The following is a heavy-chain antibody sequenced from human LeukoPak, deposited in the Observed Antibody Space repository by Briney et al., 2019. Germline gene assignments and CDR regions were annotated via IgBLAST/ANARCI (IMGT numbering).Heavy chain of an antibody. CDR1: GASISSYY. Sequence: SETLSLTCTVSGASISSYYWNWIRQPPGKGLEWIGYIYYSGNTNYNPSLKSRVTMSVDTSKNQFSLKVTSVTAADTAVYYCARAAWLRRIDYYYGMDVWGQGTTVTVSS. CDR2: IYYSGNT. V-gene: IGHV4-59*12. D-gene: IGHD5-12*01. J-gene: IGHJ6*02. CDR3: ARAAWLRRIDYYYGMDV.